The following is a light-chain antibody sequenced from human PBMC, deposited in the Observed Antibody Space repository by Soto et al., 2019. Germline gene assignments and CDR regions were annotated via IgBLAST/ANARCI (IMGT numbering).Light chain of an antibody. J-gene: IGLJ1*01. V-gene: IGLV2-14*01. CDR3: SSYTSSSTYV. Sequence: QSSLTQPASLSGSSGQSITISCTGTRSEVGGYNYVSWYQQHPGRAPKLMIYDVSNRPSGVSNRFSGSKSGNTASLTISVLQAEDEADYYCSSYTSSSTYVFGTGTKVTVL. CDR2: DVS. CDR1: RSEVGGYNY.